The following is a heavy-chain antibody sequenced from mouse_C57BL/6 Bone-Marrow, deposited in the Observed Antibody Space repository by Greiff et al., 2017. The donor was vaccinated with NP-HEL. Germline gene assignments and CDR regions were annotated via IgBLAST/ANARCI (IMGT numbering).Heavy chain of an antibody. J-gene: IGHJ2*01. V-gene: IGHV1-64*01. CDR2: IHPKSGST. Sequence: QVQLQQPGAALVQPGASVSLSCKASGYTFTNYWMHWVKQRPGQGLEWIGMIHPKSGSTNSNEKFKRKATLTVDKSSSTAYMQLSSLTSEDSAVYYWGGSITTTLDYGGQGTTLTVSS. CDR3: GGSITTTLDY. D-gene: IGHD1-1*01. CDR1: GYTFTNYW.